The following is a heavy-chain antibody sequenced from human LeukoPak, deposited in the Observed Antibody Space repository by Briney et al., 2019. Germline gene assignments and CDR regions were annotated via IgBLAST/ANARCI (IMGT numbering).Heavy chain of an antibody. V-gene: IGHV4-30-2*01. J-gene: IGHJ6*02. CDR3: ARAPARNYGMDV. CDR1: GGSISSGGYS. CDR2: IYHSGST. Sequence: PSQTLSLTCAVSGGSISSGGYSWSWIRQPPGKGLEWIGYIYHSGSTYYNPSLKSRVTISVDSSKNQFSLKLSSVTAADTAVYYCARAPARNYGMDVWGQGTTVTVSS.